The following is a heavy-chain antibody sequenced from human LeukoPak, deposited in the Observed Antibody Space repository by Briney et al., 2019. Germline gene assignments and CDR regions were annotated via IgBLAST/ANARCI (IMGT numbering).Heavy chain of an antibody. CDR2: INPNSGGT. CDR3: ARDISSSGWGFDY. Sequence: GASVKVSCKASGYTFTGYYMHWVRQAPGQGLEWMGWINPNSGGTNYAQKFQGRVTISVDTSKNQFSLKLSSVTAADTAVYYCARDISSSGWGFDYWGQGTLVTVSS. D-gene: IGHD6-19*01. CDR1: GYTFTGYY. V-gene: IGHV1-2*02. J-gene: IGHJ4*02.